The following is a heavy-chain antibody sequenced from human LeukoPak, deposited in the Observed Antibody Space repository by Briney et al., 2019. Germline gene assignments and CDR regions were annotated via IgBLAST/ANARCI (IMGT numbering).Heavy chain of an antibody. D-gene: IGHD3-3*01. CDR1: GYTFTSNY. CDR3: TRGVGVTIFGVGGQAFDI. Sequence: ASVKVSCKASGYTFTSNYMYWVRQAPGQGLEWMGIINPSGGTTRYAQKFQGRVTMTRDTSTSTLYMEMSSLRTEATAVYYGTRGVGVTIFGVGGQAFDIWGQGTMVTVSS. J-gene: IGHJ3*02. CDR2: INPSGGTT. V-gene: IGHV1-46*03.